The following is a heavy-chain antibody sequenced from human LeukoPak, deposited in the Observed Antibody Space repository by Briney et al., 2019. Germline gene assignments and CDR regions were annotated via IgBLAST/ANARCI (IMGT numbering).Heavy chain of an antibody. D-gene: IGHD2-2*01. Sequence: SETLSPTCTVPGGSISSSSYYWGWIRQPPGKGLEWIGSIYYSGSTYYNPSLKSRVTISVDTSKNQFSLKLSSVTAADTAVYYCARESRYQLLLSYYYYMDVWGKGTTVTVSS. CDR2: IYYSGST. J-gene: IGHJ6*03. CDR3: ARESRYQLLLSYYYYMDV. CDR1: GGSISSSSYY. V-gene: IGHV4-39*07.